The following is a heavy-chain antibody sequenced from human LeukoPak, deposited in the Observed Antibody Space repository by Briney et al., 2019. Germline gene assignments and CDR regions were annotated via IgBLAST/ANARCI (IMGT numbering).Heavy chain of an antibody. D-gene: IGHD6-13*01. CDR3: AREDFRAAAPDL. J-gene: IGHJ2*01. CDR2: IYTSGST. Sequence: SENLSFNCTVSGCSISSYYWSWIRQPAGKGLEWIGRIYTSGSTNYNPSLKSRVTMSVDTSKNQFSLKLSSVTAADTAVYYCAREDFRAAAPDLWGRGTLVTVSS. CDR1: GCSISSYY. V-gene: IGHV4-4*07.